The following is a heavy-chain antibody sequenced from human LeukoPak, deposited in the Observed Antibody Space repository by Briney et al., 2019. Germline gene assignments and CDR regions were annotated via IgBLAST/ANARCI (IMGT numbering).Heavy chain of an antibody. D-gene: IGHD3-9*01. CDR3: ARGLRYFDWSPPSAFDI. CDR2: IYYVGST. Sequence: PSETLSLTCTVSGGSISSYYWSWIRQPPGKGLEWIGYIYYVGSTNYNPSLKSRVTVSVDTSKNQFSLNLSSVTAADTALYYCARGLRYFDWSPPSAFDIWGQGTMVTVSS. CDR1: GGSISSYY. J-gene: IGHJ3*02. V-gene: IGHV4-59*01.